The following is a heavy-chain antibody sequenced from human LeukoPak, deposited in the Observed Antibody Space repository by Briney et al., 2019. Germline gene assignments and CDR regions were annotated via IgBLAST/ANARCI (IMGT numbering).Heavy chain of an antibody. V-gene: IGHV4-59*08. Sequence: SETLSLTRTVSGASINSHFWSSIRQPPGKGLEWVGSIYYTGSSNYNPSLESRVTISVDASKNQFSLKLSSVTAADTAVYYCARGRYYFDYWGQGTLVTVSS. J-gene: IGHJ4*02. CDR1: GASINSHF. CDR3: ARGRYYFDY. CDR2: IYYTGSS.